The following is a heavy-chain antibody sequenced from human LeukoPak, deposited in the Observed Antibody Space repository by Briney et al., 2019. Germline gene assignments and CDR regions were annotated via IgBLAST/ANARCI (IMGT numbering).Heavy chain of an antibody. J-gene: IGHJ4*02. CDR3: ARPGYCSGGSCHAFDY. V-gene: IGHV5-51*01. CDR1: GYGFTSYW. D-gene: IGHD2-15*01. CDR2: IYPGDSDT. Sequence: GEPLKISCKGSGYGFTSYWTGWVRRMPGKGLEWMGIIYPGDSDTRYSPSFQGQVTISADKSISTAYLQWSSLKASDTAMYYCARPGYCSGGSCHAFDYWGQGTLVTVSS.